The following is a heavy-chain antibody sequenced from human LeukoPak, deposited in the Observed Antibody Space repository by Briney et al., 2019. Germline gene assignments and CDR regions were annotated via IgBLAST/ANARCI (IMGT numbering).Heavy chain of an antibody. CDR3: ARYKGEHGFIDY. V-gene: IGHV6-1*01. J-gene: IGHJ4*02. CDR1: GGFISSYY. Sequence: SETLSLTCTVSGGFISSYYWSWIRQSPSRGLEWLGRTYYRSKWYNDYAVSVKSRITINPDTSKNQFSLQLNSVTPEDTAVYYCARYKGEHGFIDYWGQGTLVTVSS. CDR2: TYYRSKWYN. D-gene: IGHD5-24*01.